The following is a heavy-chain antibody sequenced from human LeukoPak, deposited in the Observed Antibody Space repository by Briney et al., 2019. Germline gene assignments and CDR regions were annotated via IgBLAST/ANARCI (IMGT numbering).Heavy chain of an antibody. CDR2: INPNSGGT. J-gene: IGHJ2*01. CDR3: ARAYYYDSSGYRDWYFDL. Sequence: ASVKVSCKASGYTFTGYYMHWVRQAPGQGLEWMGWINPNSGGTNYAQKFQGRVTMTRDTSISTAYMELSRLRSDDTAVYYCARAYYYDSSGYRDWYFDLWGRGTLVTVSS. V-gene: IGHV1-2*02. CDR1: GYTFTGYY. D-gene: IGHD3-22*01.